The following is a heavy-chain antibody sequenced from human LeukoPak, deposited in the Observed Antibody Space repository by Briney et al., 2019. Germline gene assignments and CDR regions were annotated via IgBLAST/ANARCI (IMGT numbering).Heavy chain of an antibody. V-gene: IGHV3-9*01. D-gene: IGHD1-26*01. CDR1: GFTFDDYA. CDR3: AKVRVGAASWAFDI. Sequence: GGSLRLSCAASGFTFDDYAMHWVRHAPGEGLEWVSGISWNSGSIGYADSVKGRFTISRDNAKNSLYLQMNSLRAEDTALYYCAKVRVGAASWAFDIWGQGTMVTVSS. CDR2: ISWNSGSI. J-gene: IGHJ3*02.